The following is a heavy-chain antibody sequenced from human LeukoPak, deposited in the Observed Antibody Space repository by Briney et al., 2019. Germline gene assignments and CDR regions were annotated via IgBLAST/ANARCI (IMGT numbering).Heavy chain of an antibody. CDR2: ISYDGSNE. J-gene: IGHJ6*03. CDR1: RVTFCSYV. D-gene: IGHD3-10*01. V-gene: IGHV3-30*18. Sequence: GGSLRLSCAVSRVTFCSYVMHTVREAPGKGGEGGAIISYDGSNEYYADSVKGRFTISRDNSKNTLYLQMNSLKGDDTAVYYCAKDSAFYYIDVWGKGTTVIISS. CDR3: AKDSAFYYIDV.